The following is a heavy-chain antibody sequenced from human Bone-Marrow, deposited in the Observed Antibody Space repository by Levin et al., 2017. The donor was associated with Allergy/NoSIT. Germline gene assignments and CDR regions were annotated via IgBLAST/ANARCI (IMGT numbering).Heavy chain of an antibody. V-gene: IGHV3-21*01. CDR3: ARDISLPQRNDY. Sequence: GESLKISCAASGFTFSSWNMNWVRQAPGKGLEWVSSISPTGSDIYYADSVTGRFTISRDNAKNSLYLQMNSLRAEDTAVYYCARDISLPQRNDYWGQGTLVTVSS. J-gene: IGHJ4*02. CDR1: GFTFSSWN. CDR2: ISPTGSDI. D-gene: IGHD2/OR15-2a*01.